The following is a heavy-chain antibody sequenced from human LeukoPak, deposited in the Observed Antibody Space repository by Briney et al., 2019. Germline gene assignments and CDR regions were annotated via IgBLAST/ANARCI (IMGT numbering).Heavy chain of an antibody. CDR1: GGSISSYY. CDR2: FYNSGST. Sequence: SETLSLTCTASGGSISSYYWSWIRQPPEKGLEWIGRFYNSGSTNCNPSLKSRVTMSLDTSKNQFSLKLSSVTAADTAVYYCARVGDYALKDWGQGTLVTVSS. CDR3: ARVGDYALKD. J-gene: IGHJ4*02. D-gene: IGHD3-16*01. V-gene: IGHV4-4*07.